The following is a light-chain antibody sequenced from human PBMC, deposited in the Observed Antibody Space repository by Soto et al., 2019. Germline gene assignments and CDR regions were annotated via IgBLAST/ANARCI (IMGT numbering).Light chain of an antibody. V-gene: IGKV1-5*03. CDR1: QSINSW. Sequence: DIQMTQSPSTLSASVGDRVTITCRASQSINSWLAWYQQKPGKAPKLLIYKASSLESGIPSKFSGSGSGTEFTLTISSLQPDDFATYYCQQYNSYWWTFGQGTKVDIK. CDR2: KAS. J-gene: IGKJ1*01. CDR3: QQYNSYWWT.